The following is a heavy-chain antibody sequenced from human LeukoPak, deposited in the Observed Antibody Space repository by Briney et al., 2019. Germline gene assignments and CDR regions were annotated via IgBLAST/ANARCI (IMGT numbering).Heavy chain of an antibody. CDR1: GGSISGSTYY. V-gene: IGHV4-39*07. CDR2: INHSGST. D-gene: IGHD2-2*01. Sequence: PSETLSLTCTVSGGSISGSTYYWGWIRQPPGKGLEWIGEINHSGSTNYNPSLKSRVTISVDTSKNQFSLKLSSVTAADTAVYYCARRGCSSTSCWVSYYYYYYMDVWGKGTTVTVSS. CDR3: ARRGCSSTSCWVSYYYYYYMDV. J-gene: IGHJ6*03.